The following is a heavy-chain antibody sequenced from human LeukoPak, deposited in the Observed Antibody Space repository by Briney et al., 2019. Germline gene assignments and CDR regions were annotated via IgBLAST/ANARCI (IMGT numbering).Heavy chain of an antibody. CDR2: IIPIFGTA. J-gene: IGHJ4*02. CDR1: GGTFSSYA. CDR3: ASSRVRFFDRIAVAVGFDY. D-gene: IGHD6-19*01. V-gene: IGHV1-69*06. Sequence: SVKVSCKASGGTFSSYAISWVRQAPGQGLEWMGGIIPIFGTANYAQKFQGRVTITADKSTSTAYMELSSLRSEDTAVHYCASSRVRFFDRIAVAVGFDYWGQGTLVTVSS.